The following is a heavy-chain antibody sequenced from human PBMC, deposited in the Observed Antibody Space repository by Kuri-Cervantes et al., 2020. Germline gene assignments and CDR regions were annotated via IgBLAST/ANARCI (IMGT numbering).Heavy chain of an antibody. CDR2: IYWDDDK. Sequence: TLSLTCAVSGYSISSGYYWGWIRQPPGKALEWLALIYWDDDKRYSPSLKSRLTITKDTSKNQVVLTMTNMDPVDTATYYCAHSADYYGSGSYSGNWFDPWGQGTLVTVSS. J-gene: IGHJ5*02. V-gene: IGHV2-5*02. D-gene: IGHD3-10*01. CDR3: AHSADYYGSGSYSGNWFDP. CDR1: GYSISSGYYW.